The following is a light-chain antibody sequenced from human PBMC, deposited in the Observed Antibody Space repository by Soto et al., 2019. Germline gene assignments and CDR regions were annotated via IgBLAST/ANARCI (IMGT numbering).Light chain of an antibody. J-gene: IGKJ1*01. CDR3: QQYGGSPAT. CDR2: GAS. V-gene: IGKV3-20*01. CDR1: QSVGSNY. Sequence: EIVLTQSPGTLSLSPGERATLSCRASQSVGSNYLAWYQQKPGQAPRLLIYGASSRATGIPDRFSGSGSGTDFTLTISRLEPEDFGMFYCQQYGGSPATFGQGNKVEIK.